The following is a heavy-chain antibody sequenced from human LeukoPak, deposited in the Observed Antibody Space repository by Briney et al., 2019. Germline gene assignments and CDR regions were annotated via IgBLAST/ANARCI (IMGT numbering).Heavy chain of an antibody. CDR3: AKTYSGYSHFDY. J-gene: IGHJ4*02. CDR1: GFTFSSYG. V-gene: IGHV3-23*01. Sequence: GGSLRLSCAASGFTFSSYGMSWVCQAPGKGLEWVSVISGSGGSTYYADSVKGRFTISRDNSKNTLFLQMNSLRAEDTAVYYCAKTYSGYSHFDYWGQGTLVTVSS. CDR2: ISGSGGST. D-gene: IGHD5-12*01.